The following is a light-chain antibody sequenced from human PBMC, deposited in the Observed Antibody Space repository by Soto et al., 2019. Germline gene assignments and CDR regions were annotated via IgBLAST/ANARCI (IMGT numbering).Light chain of an antibody. V-gene: IGKV1-39*01. CDR2: AAS. J-gene: IGKJ2*01. Sequence: DIQMTQSPSSLSPSVGDRVTITCRASQSISSYLNWYQQKPGKAPKLLIYAASSLQSGVPSRFSGSGSGTDFTLTISSLQPEDFATYYCQQSYSTPRTAFGQGTKLEIK. CDR3: QQSYSTPRTA. CDR1: QSISSY.